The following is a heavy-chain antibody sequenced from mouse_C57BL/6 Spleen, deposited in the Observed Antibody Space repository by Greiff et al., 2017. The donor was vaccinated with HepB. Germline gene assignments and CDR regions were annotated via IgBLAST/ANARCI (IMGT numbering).Heavy chain of an antibody. D-gene: IGHD3-2*02. CDR2: IDPSDSET. J-gene: IGHJ2*01. Sequence: QVQLQQPGAELVRPGSSVKLSCKASGYTFTSYWMHWVKQRPIQGLEWIGNIDPSDSETHYNQKFKDKATLTVDKSSSTAYMQLSSLTSEDSAVYYCARDSSGWDFDYWGQSTTLTVSS. CDR3: ARDSSGWDFDY. V-gene: IGHV1-52*01. CDR1: GYTFTSYW.